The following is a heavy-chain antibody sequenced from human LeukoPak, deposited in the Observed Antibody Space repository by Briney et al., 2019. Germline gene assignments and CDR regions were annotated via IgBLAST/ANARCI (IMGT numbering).Heavy chain of an antibody. J-gene: IGHJ4*02. CDR1: GFSLSTSAVA. D-gene: IGHD2-2*01. CDR3: VHHYRVNFYNTHYGSMDFDY. Sequence: SGPTLLNPTQTLTLTCTFSGFSLSTSAVAVAWVRQPPVKALEWLALIYWDDDTRYSPSLKSRVSITKDSYKNQVFLTMTNLDPVDTATYYCVHHYRVNFYNTHYGSMDFDYWGQGTLVTVSS. CDR2: IYWDDDT. V-gene: IGHV2-5*02.